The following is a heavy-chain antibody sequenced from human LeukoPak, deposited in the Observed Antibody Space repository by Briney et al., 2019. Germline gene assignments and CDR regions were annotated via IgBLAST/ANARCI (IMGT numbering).Heavy chain of an antibody. CDR3: ARDGSGWSGWFDP. V-gene: IGHV4-59*01. D-gene: IGHD6-19*01. Sequence: SETLSLTCTVYGGSIDSYYWSWIRQSPGKGLEWIGYIYYSGSTNYNPSLKSRVTISVDTSKNQFSLKLTSVTAADTAVYYCARDGSGWSGWFDPWGQGTLVTVSS. CDR1: GGSIDSYY. CDR2: IYYSGST. J-gene: IGHJ5*02.